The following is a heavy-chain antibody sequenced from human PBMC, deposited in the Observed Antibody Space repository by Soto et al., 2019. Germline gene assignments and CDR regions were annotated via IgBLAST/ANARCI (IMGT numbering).Heavy chain of an antibody. J-gene: IGHJ4*02. Sequence: AGGSLRLSCVASGFTFSTYAMSWVRQAPVKGLEWVSGIGGNGVTTHYADSVRGRFTISRDNAKNMVYLQMNSLRVEDTAGYYCAKTLYGGCDYWGRGTQVTVSS. V-gene: IGHV3-23*01. D-gene: IGHD5-12*01. CDR3: AKTLYGGCDY. CDR1: GFTFSTYA. CDR2: IGGNGVTT.